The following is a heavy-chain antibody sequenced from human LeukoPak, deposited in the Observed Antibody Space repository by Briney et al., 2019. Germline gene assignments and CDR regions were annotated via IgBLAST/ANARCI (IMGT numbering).Heavy chain of an antibody. J-gene: IGHJ4*02. CDR2: ISSSSSYI. D-gene: IGHD3-16*01. CDR1: GFTFSSYS. V-gene: IGHV3-21*01. Sequence: GGSLRLSCAASGFTFSSYSMNWVRQAPGKGLEWVSSISSSSSYIYYADSVKGRFTISRDNAESSLYLHMNSLRAEDTAVYYCARDHGGETSYWGQGTLVTVSS. CDR3: ARDHGGETSY.